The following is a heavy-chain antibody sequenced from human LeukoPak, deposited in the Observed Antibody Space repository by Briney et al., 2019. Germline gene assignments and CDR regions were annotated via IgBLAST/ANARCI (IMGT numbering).Heavy chain of an antibody. V-gene: IGHV1-2*04. CDR2: INPNSGGT. J-gene: IGHJ4*02. Sequence: VASVKVSCKASGYTFTGYYMHWVRQAPGQGLEWMGWINPNSGGTNYAQKFQGWVTMTRDTSISTAYMELGRLRSDDTAVYYCARGDLRWLRLGGGDYWGQGTLVTVSS. D-gene: IGHD5-12*01. CDR1: GYTFTGYY. CDR3: ARGDLRWLRLGGGDY.